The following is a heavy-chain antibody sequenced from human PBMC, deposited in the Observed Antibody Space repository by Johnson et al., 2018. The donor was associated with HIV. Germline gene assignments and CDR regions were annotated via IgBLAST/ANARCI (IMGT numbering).Heavy chain of an antibody. Sequence: EVQLVESGGGLVKPGGSLRLSCAASGLTFNNAWMSWVRQAPGKGLEWVGRIKSETDGGTTDYAAPVKDRFIISRDDSNDTLYLQMNSLKTEDTAVYYCATEAGIELWLIDAFDLWGQGTMVTVAS. CDR3: ATEAGIELWLIDAFDL. CDR2: IKSETDGGTT. D-gene: IGHD5-18*01. V-gene: IGHV3-15*01. CDR1: GLTFNNAW. J-gene: IGHJ3*01.